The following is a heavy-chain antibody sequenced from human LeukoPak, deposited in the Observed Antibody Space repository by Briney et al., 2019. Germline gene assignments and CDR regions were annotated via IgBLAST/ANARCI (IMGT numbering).Heavy chain of an antibody. J-gene: IGHJ6*02. V-gene: IGHV3-66*01. CDR1: GFTFSSYA. CDR2: VYSGGTT. D-gene: IGHD6-19*01. Sequence: GGSLRLSCAASGFTFSSYAMSWVRQAPGKGLEWVSIVYSGGTTYYADPVKGRFTISRDKSKNTMYLQMSSLTAEDTAVYYCVRDRWPGLGDFWGQGTTVTVSS. CDR3: VRDRWPGLGDF.